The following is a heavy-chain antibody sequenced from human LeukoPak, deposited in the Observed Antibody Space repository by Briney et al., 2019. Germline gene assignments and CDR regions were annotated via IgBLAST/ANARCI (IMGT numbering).Heavy chain of an antibody. D-gene: IGHD6-19*01. V-gene: IGHV3-23*01. Sequence: GGSLRLSCAASGFTFRNYAMSWVRQAPGKGLEWVPAVSASSGSRYYADCVKGRCTISRDNSKKSLYLHEMSLRADDTAVYLCAKDLKVTTGLGAFDIWGQGTMVTVSS. CDR1: GFTFRNYA. CDR3: AKDLKVTTGLGAFDI. CDR2: VSASSGSR. J-gene: IGHJ3*02.